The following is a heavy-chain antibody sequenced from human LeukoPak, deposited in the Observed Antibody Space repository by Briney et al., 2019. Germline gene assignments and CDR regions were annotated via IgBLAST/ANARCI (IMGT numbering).Heavy chain of an antibody. V-gene: IGHV3-33*01. CDR3: AREIFGSGSYLDF. J-gene: IGHJ4*02. CDR2: IWHDGSHK. Sequence: GRSLRLSCAASGFAFNTYAMHWVRQAPGQGLEWVALIWHDGSHKFYPNSVRGQFTISRDNSKNTVSLQMNNLRPEDTAVYYCAREIFGSGSYLDFWGQGTLVTVSS. D-gene: IGHD3-10*01. CDR1: GFAFNTYA.